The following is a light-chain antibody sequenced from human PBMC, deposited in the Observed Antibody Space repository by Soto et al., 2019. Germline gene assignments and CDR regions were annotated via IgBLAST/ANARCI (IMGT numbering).Light chain of an antibody. Sequence: QSALTQPASVSGSPGQSITVSCIGTSSDVGGYNYVSWYQQHPGKAPKLMIHDVSNRPSGVSDRFSGSKSGNTASLTISGLQAEDEGDYYCSSYASSNTQVFGGGTKLTVL. CDR3: SSYASSNTQV. CDR2: DVS. J-gene: IGLJ2*01. CDR1: SSDVGGYNY. V-gene: IGLV2-14*01.